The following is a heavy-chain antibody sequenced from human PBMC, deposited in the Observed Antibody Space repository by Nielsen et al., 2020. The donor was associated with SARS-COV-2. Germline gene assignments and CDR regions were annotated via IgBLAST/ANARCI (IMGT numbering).Heavy chain of an antibody. V-gene: IGHV5-51*01. D-gene: IGHD1-1*01. Sequence: GESLKISCKASGYKFTDNWIGWVRQMPGKGLEWMGLIYPGDSDTRYSPSFQGQVTMSVDTSTDTAYLEWRSLKASDTATYYCARYDDWFDPWGQGTLVTVTS. CDR1: GYKFTDNW. CDR3: ARYDDWFDP. CDR2: IYPGDSDT. J-gene: IGHJ5*02.